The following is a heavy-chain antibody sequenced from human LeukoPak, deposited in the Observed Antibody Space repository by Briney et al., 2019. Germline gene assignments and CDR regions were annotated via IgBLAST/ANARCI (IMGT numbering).Heavy chain of an antibody. CDR3: ARGFASGWYSRYDP. Sequence: PSETLSLTCTVSGDPVSRGSYYWSCIRQPPGKELEWIGYVYHTGSTNYNPSLKSRVTISVDTSKNEFSLKMTSVTAADTAVYYCARGFASGWYSRYDPWGQGTLVTVSS. V-gene: IGHV4-61*01. J-gene: IGHJ5*02. CDR2: VYHTGST. CDR1: GDPVSRGSYY. D-gene: IGHD6-19*01.